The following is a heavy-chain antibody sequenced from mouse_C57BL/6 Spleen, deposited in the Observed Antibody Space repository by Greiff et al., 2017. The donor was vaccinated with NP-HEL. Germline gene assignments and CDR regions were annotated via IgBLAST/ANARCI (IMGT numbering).Heavy chain of an antibody. J-gene: IGHJ2*01. V-gene: IGHV1-15*01. Sequence: VKLMESGAELVRPGASVTLSCKASGYTFTDYEMHWVKQTPVHGLEWIGAIDPETGGTAYNQKFKGKAILTADKSSSTAYMELRSLTSEDSAVYYCTNLYYFDYWGQGTTLTVSS. CDR2: IDPETGGT. CDR3: TNLYYFDY. CDR1: GYTFTDYE.